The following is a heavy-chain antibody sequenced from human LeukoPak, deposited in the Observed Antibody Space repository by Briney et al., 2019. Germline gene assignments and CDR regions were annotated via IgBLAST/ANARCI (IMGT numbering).Heavy chain of an antibody. Sequence: PGGSLRLSCAASGFTLTNTDLSWVRQAPGKGLEWVSAIYSGDKTYYADSVKGRFTISRDNSKNTLFLQMNSLRAEDTAVYYCARVAAAGGHWGQGTLVTVSS. CDR3: ARVAAAGGH. J-gene: IGHJ4*02. CDR2: IYSGDKT. D-gene: IGHD6-13*01. CDR1: GFTLTNTD. V-gene: IGHV3-53*01.